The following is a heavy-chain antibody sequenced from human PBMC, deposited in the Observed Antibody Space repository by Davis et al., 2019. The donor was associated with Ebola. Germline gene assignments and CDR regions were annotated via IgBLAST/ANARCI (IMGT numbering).Heavy chain of an antibody. CDR1: GYTFTNYG. CDR3: SRDPWADPFDI. D-gene: IGHD7-27*01. Sequence: ASVKVSCKASGYTFTNYGITWVRQAPGEGLEWMGWISGYNGNTHYAQNLQGRVTMTIDTSTCTAYMELRSLRSDDTAMYYCSRDPWADPFDIWGQGTLVTVSS. CDR2: ISGYNGNT. J-gene: IGHJ3*02. V-gene: IGHV1-18*01.